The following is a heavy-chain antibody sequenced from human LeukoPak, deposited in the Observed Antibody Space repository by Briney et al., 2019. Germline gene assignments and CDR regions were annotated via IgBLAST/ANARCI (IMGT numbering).Heavy chain of an antibody. CDR2: IYYSGST. D-gene: IGHD6-19*01. CDR3: ARHGYSSGWYGGYNWFDP. V-gene: IGHV4-59*08. J-gene: IGHJ5*02. Sequence: PSETLSLTCTVSGGSMSPYHWGWIRQPPGKGLEWTGYIYYSGSTNYNPSLNSRVTISVDTSKNQSSLKLSSVTAADTAVYYCARHGYSSGWYGGYNWFDPCGQGTLVTVSS. CDR1: GGSMSPYH.